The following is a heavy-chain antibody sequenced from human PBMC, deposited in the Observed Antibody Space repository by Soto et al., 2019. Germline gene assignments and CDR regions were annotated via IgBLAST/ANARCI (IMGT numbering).Heavy chain of an antibody. J-gene: IGHJ4*02. CDR3: ARDQNGSPHFDY. CDR1: GASISGYY. CDR2: IFHSGST. V-gene: IGHV4-59*01. D-gene: IGHD1-26*01. Sequence: QVQLQESGPGLVKPSETLSLTCTVSGASISGYYWSWIRQPPGKGLEWVGFIFHSGSTNCNPSLKSRVTFSVDTSKNQFSLKLTSVTAADTAVYYCARDQNGSPHFDYWGQGIVITVSS.